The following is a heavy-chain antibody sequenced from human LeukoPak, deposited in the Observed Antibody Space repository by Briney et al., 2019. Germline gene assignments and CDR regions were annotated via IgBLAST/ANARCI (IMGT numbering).Heavy chain of an antibody. V-gene: IGHV5-51*01. CDR2: IYPGDSDT. CDR1: GYSFTSYW. CDR3: ARQPNYYGSGSYGDNWFDP. Sequence: GESLKISCKGSGYSFTSYWLGLVRQMPGKGLEWMGIIYPGDSDTRYSPSFQGQVTISADKSISTAYLQWSSLKASDTAMYYCARQPNYYGSGSYGDNWFDPWGQGTLVTVSS. D-gene: IGHD3-10*01. J-gene: IGHJ5*02.